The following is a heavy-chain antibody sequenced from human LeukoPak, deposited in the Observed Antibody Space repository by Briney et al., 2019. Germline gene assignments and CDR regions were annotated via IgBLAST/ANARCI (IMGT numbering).Heavy chain of an antibody. D-gene: IGHD5-24*01. Sequence: SETLTLTCAGYGGSFSGYYWSWIRQPPGKGLEGSGEINHSGSTNYNPSLKSRVTISVDTSQNQFSLKLSSVTAADTAVYYCARGRRGRDGYNSWGQGTLVSVSS. CDR1: GGSFSGYY. J-gene: IGHJ4*02. V-gene: IGHV4-34*01. CDR3: ARGRRGRDGYNS. CDR2: INHSGST.